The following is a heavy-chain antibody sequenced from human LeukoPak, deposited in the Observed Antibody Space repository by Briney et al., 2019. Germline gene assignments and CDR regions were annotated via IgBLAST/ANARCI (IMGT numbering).Heavy chain of an antibody. J-gene: IGHJ3*02. D-gene: IGHD3-10*01. CDR1: GYTFTGYY. V-gene: IGHV1-2*02. Sequence: ASVKVSCKASGYTFTGYYMHWVRQAPGQGLEWMGWINPNSGGTNYAQKFQGRVTMTRDTSIRTAYMEPSRLRSDDTAVYYCARIQNPYYGSGRKAFDIWGQGTMVTVSS. CDR3: ARIQNPYYGSGRKAFDI. CDR2: INPNSGGT.